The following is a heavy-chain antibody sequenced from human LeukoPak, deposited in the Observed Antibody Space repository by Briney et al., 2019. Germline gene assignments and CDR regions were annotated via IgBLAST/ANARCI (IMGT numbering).Heavy chain of an antibody. CDR1: GFTFSSYA. J-gene: IGHJ5*02. CDR3: AKDGPGYDFWSGYYILGKNWFDP. CDR2: ISGSGGST. V-gene: IGHV3-23*01. D-gene: IGHD3-3*01. Sequence: GGSLRLSCAASGFTFSSYAMSWVRQAPGKGLEWVSAISGSGGSTYYADSVKGRFTISRDNSKNTLYLQMNSLRAEDTAVYYCAKDGPGYDFWSGYYILGKNWFDPWGQGTLVTVSS.